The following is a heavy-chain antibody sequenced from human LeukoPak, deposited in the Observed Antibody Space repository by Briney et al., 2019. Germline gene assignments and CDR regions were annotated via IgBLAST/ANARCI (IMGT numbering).Heavy chain of an antibody. D-gene: IGHD3-9*01. V-gene: IGHV4-39*01. CDR3: ARLLRYFDWLPNPDY. CDR2: IYYSGST. CDR1: GGSISSSSYY. J-gene: IGHJ4*02. Sequence: PSETLSLTCTVSGGSISSSSYYWGWIRQPPGKGLEWIGSIYYSGSTYYNPSLKSRVTISVDTSKNQFSLRLSSVTAADTAVYYCARLLRYFDWLPNPDYWGQGTLVTVSS.